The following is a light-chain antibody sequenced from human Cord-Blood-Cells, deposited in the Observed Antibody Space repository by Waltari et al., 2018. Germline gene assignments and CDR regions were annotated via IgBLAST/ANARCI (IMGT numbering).Light chain of an antibody. Sequence: SSELTQDPAVSVALGQTVRITCQGDSLRSYYASWYQQKPGQAPLLVIYGKNNRPSGIPDRFSGSSSGNTASLTITGAQAEDEADYYCNSRDSSGNHVVFGRGTKLTVL. CDR1: SLRSYY. CDR3: NSRDSSGNHVV. J-gene: IGLJ2*01. CDR2: GKN. V-gene: IGLV3-19*01.